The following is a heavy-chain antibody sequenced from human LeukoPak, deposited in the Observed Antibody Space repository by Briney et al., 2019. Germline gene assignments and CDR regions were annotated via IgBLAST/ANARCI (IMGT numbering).Heavy chain of an antibody. Sequence: PGGSLRLSCAASGFTFDDYGMSWVRQAPGRGLEWVSGINWNGGSTGYADSVKGRFTISRGNAKNSLYLQMNSLRAEDTALYHCARHNYGGNSYYYYYYMDVWGKGTTVTISS. CDR1: GFTFDDYG. D-gene: IGHD4-23*01. CDR3: ARHNYGGNSYYYYYYMDV. J-gene: IGHJ6*03. CDR2: INWNGGST. V-gene: IGHV3-20*01.